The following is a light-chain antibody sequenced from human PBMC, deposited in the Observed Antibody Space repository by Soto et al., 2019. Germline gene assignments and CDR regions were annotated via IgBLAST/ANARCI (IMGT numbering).Light chain of an antibody. J-gene: IGLJ2*01. V-gene: IGLV2-14*01. CDR1: SSDVGFYNF. CDR3: SSYTTTTTAV. CDR2: DVN. Sequence: QSALTQPASVSGSPGQSITISCTGTSSDVGFYNFVSWYQQHPGKAPKLMIYDVNNRPSGVSPRFSGSKSGSTATLTISGLQAEDEADYFCSSYTTTTTAVFGGGTKVTVL.